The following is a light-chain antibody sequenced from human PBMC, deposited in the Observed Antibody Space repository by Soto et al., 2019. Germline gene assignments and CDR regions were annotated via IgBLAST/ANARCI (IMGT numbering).Light chain of an antibody. CDR2: RVF. CDR3: QRSNNAPPDGDLS. J-gene: IGKJ4*01. V-gene: IGKV1-27*01. Sequence: DIQLTQSPPSLSASVGDRVTITYWVSQGISTYLNCYRHKPGEVPNLLIYRVFNLQSGLPSRFSGSGSGTDFILTISSLQPEDAAICCAQRSNNAPPDGDLSFGGGTKVEIK. CDR1: QGISTY.